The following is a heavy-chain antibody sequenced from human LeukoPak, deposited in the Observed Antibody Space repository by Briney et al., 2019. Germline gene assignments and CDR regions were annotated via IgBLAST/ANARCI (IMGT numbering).Heavy chain of an antibody. CDR2: ISSSSSSYI. J-gene: IGHJ4*02. Sequence: GGSLRLSCAASGFTFSSYSMNWVRQAPGKGLEWVSSISSSSSSYIYYADSVKGRFTISRDNAKNSLYLQMNSLRAEDTAVYYCARDLTGYSSGWYGYFDYWGQGTLVTVSS. V-gene: IGHV3-21*01. CDR3: ARDLTGYSSGWYGYFDY. D-gene: IGHD6-19*01. CDR1: GFTFSSYS.